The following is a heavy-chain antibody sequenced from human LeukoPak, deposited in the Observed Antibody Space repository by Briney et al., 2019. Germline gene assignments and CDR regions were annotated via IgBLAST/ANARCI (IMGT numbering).Heavy chain of an antibody. CDR2: IKLDGSEK. J-gene: IGHJ4*02. CDR1: GFTFGKYW. CDR3: ASTAMVVSEKTFDY. V-gene: IGHV3-7*03. D-gene: IGHD5-18*01. Sequence: GGSLRLSCVASGFTFGKYWMSWVRQAPGKGLEWVANIKLDGSEKNYVDSVKGRFTISRDNTKNSLYLQMNSLRAEDTAVYYCASTAMVVSEKTFDYWGQGTLVTVSS.